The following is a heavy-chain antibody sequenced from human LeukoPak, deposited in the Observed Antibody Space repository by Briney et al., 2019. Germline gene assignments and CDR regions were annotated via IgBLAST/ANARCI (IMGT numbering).Heavy chain of an antibody. J-gene: IGHJ3*02. CDR1: GFIFSEYA. Sequence: GGSLRLSCVASGFIFSEYAMNWVRQAPGKGLEWVSVVGGDDTNYYIDSAMGRFTISRDNSKNTLSLQMNNLRPEDTAVYYCAKDSWSRNGIYDAFDIWGQGTMVTVSS. CDR3: AKDSWSRNGIYDAFDI. D-gene: IGHD2-8*01. V-gene: IGHV3-23*01. CDR2: VGGDDTN.